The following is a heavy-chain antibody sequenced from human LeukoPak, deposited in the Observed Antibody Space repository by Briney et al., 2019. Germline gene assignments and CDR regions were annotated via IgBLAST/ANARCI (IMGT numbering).Heavy chain of an antibody. Sequence: TLSLTCTVSGGSISTGGYYWSWIRQPPGKGLEWIGYIYHSGSTYYNPSPKSRVTMSVDRSKNQFALKLSSVTAADTAVYYCARGITVVSEGYFQHWGQGTLVTVSS. CDR1: GGSISTGGYY. CDR2: IYHSGST. CDR3: ARGITVVSEGYFQH. V-gene: IGHV4-30-2*01. J-gene: IGHJ1*01. D-gene: IGHD4-23*01.